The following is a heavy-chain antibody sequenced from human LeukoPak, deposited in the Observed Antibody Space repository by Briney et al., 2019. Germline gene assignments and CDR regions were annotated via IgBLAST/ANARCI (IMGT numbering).Heavy chain of an antibody. CDR3: AREVAAAGTYAFDI. CDR1: GDSISDDY. D-gene: IGHD6-13*01. J-gene: IGHJ3*02. V-gene: IGHV4-4*07. Sequence: SETLSLTCTVSGDSISDDYYTWMRQPAGMGLEWIGRIHSGGTTNYNPSLMSRVTLSIDKSKKHISLRLTSVTAADTALYYCAREVAAAGTYAFDIWGQGTMVTVSS. CDR2: IHSGGTT.